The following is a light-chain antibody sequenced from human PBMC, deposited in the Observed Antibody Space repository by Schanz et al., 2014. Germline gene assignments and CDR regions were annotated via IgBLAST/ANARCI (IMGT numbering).Light chain of an antibody. CDR1: SRDIGKYNY. Sequence: QSALTQPPSASGSPGQSVTISCTGTSRDIGKYNYVSWYQQHPGKAPKLLIYDVTERPSGVPDRFSGSRSGSTASLTISGLQAEDEADYYCSSYATSDTVTLFGGGTKLTV. J-gene: IGLJ3*02. CDR3: SSYATSDTVTL. V-gene: IGLV2-8*01. CDR2: DVT.